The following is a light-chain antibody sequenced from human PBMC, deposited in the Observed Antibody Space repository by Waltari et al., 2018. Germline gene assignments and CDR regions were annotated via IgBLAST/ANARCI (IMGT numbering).Light chain of an antibody. CDR2: GND. J-gene: IGLJ2*01. CDR3: GTWDNTLSAV. CDR1: ASNIGNSY. Sequence: QSVLTQPPSVSAAPGPKVTLSCSGTASNIGNSYVSWYQQFPGAAPKVIIYGNDKRTTGIPDRFSGSKSGTSATLDITGRQTGDEADYYCGTWDNTLSAVFGGGTKVTVL. V-gene: IGLV1-51*02.